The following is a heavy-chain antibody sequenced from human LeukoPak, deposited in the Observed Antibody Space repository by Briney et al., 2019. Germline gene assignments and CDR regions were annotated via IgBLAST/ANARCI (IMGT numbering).Heavy chain of an antibody. CDR1: GFTFSSYS. CDR3: ARGGEDIVVVPAAILFDY. J-gene: IGHJ4*02. CDR2: IGISSSTI. D-gene: IGHD2-2*01. Sequence: GGSLRLSCAASGFTFSSYSMNWVRQAPGKGLEWVSYIGISSSTIDYADSVKGRFTISRDNAKNSLYLQMNSLRAEDTAVYYCARGGEDIVVVPAAILFDYWGQGTLVTVSS. V-gene: IGHV3-48*04.